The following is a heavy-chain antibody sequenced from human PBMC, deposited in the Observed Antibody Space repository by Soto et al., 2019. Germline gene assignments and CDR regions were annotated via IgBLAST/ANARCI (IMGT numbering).Heavy chain of an antibody. D-gene: IGHD3-22*01. Sequence: GGSLRLSCAASGFTFSSYAMSWVRQAPGKGLEWVSAISGSGGSTYYADSVKGRFTISRDNSKNTLYLQMNSLRAEDTAVYYCAKDHLSYYYDSSDYYNFDYWGQGTLVTVSS. CDR1: GFTFSSYA. J-gene: IGHJ4*02. CDR3: AKDHLSYYYDSSDYYNFDY. CDR2: ISGSGGST. V-gene: IGHV3-23*01.